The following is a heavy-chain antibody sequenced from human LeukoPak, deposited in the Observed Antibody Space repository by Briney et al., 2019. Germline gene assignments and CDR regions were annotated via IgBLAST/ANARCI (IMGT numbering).Heavy chain of an antibody. CDR1: GFTFSSYG. V-gene: IGHV3-30*18. D-gene: IGHD1-26*01. Sequence: GGSLRLSCAASGFTFSSYGMHWVRQAPGKGLEWVAVISYDGSNKYYADSVKGRFTISRDNSKNTLYLQMNSLRAEDTAVYYCAKTIWEDYYGMDVWGQGTTVTVSS. CDR2: ISYDGSNK. CDR3: AKTIWEDYYGMDV. J-gene: IGHJ6*02.